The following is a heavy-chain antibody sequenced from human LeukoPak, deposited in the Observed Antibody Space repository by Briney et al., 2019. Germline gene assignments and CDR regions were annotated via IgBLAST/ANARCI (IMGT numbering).Heavy chain of an antibody. D-gene: IGHD6-13*01. V-gene: IGHV3-23*01. CDR3: AKMWQQLVRFAGFDI. CDR2: ISGSGGTT. J-gene: IGHJ3*02. Sequence: GGSLRLSCAASGFTFSSYGMNWVRQAPGKGLEWVSGISGSGGTTHYADSVKGRFTISRDNSKNTLYLQMNSLRAEDTAVYYCAKMWQQLVRFAGFDIWGQGTMVTVSS. CDR1: GFTFSSYG.